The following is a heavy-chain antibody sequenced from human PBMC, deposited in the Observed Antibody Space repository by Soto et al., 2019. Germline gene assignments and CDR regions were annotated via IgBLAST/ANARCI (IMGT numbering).Heavy chain of an antibody. J-gene: IGHJ4*02. Sequence: QVHLVQSGAEVKKPGASVKVSCKASGYTFTSYYMHWVRQAPGQGLEWRGIIDPSGGSPSYAQKFQGRVTMTWDTSTSTVYMDLSRLRSEDTAVYYCARGPAACDFWGQGTLVTVSS. CDR2: IDPSGGSP. CDR1: GYTFTSYY. CDR3: ARGPAACDF. D-gene: IGHD6-13*01. V-gene: IGHV1-46*01.